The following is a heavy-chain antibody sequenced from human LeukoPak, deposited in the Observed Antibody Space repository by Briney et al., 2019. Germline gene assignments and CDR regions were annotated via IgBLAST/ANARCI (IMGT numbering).Heavy chain of an antibody. D-gene: IGHD2-21*02. CDR1: GGSISSYY. CDR2: IYYSGST. J-gene: IGHJ4*02. Sequence: PSETLSLTCTVSGGSISSYYWSWIRQAPGKGLAWIGYIYYSGSTNYNPSLKSRVTISVDTSKNQFSLKLSSVTAADTAVYYCARVHCGGDCYPDYWGQGTLVTVSS. V-gene: IGHV4-59*01. CDR3: ARVHCGGDCYPDY.